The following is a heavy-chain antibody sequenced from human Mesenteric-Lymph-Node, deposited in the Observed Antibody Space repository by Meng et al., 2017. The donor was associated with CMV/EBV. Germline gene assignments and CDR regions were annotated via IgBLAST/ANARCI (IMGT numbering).Heavy chain of an antibody. CDR1: GFTFSSYA. CDR3: ARDPSTRWYHDNRFDP. V-gene: IGHV3-30*04. CDR2: ISYDGGNK. Sequence: GESLKISCAASGFTFSSYAMHWVRQAPGKGLEWVATISYDGGNKYYADSVKGRFTISRDNSKNTLYLQINSLKAEDTTVYYCARDPSTRWYHDNRFDPWGQGTLVTVSS. J-gene: IGHJ5*02. D-gene: IGHD2-2*01.